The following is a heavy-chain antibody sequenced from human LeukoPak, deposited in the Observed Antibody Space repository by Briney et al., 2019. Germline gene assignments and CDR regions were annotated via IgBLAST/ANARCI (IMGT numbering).Heavy chain of an antibody. CDR1: GFPFSAYD. CDR3: VRGALPGDNWYFDL. V-gene: IGHV3-13*01. Sequence: GGSLRLSCETSGFPFSAYDMHWVRQAPGKGLEWVSAFGSAGDIYYPGAVRGRFTISRDYAKNSLYLQMNSLRTGDTAVYFCVRGALPGDNWYFDLWGRGTLVTVAS. J-gene: IGHJ2*01. CDR2: FGSAGDI.